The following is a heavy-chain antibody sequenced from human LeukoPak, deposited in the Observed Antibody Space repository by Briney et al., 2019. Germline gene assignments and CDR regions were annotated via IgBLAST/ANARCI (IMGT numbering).Heavy chain of an antibody. CDR1: RFTFSSYA. V-gene: IGHV3-23*01. Sequence: GGSLRLSCAASRFTFSSYALSWVRQAPGKGPEWVSVISGSGETTYYADSVKGRFTISRDNSKNTLYLQMNSLRAEDTAVYYCAKDPDYWGQGTLVTVSS. J-gene: IGHJ4*02. CDR2: ISGSGETT. CDR3: AKDPDY.